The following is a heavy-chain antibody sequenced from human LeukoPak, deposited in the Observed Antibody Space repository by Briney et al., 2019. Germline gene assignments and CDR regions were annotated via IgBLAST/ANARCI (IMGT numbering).Heavy chain of an antibody. Sequence: PGGPLRLSCAASGFTFSTYAMSWVRQAPGKGLEWVSAVRGSGSDTYYADSVKGRFTISRDNSKNTLYLQMSGLRPEDTALYYCAGVWGPSSAWPWAFEYWGQGTLVTVSS. CDR2: VRGSGSDT. CDR3: AGVWGPSSAWPWAFEY. CDR1: GFTFSTYA. D-gene: IGHD6-13*01. V-gene: IGHV3-23*01. J-gene: IGHJ4*02.